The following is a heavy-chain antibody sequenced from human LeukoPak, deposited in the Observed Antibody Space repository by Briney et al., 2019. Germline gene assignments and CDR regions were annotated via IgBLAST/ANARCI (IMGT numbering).Heavy chain of an antibody. CDR2: IRSKANSYAT. CDR1: GFTFSTYA. V-gene: IGHV3-73*01. D-gene: IGHD2-2*01. J-gene: IGHJ6*02. Sequence: GGSLRLSCAASGFTFSTYAVSWVRQASGKGLEWVGRIRSKANSYATGYAASVKGRFTISRDDSKNTVYLQMNSLKTEDTAVYYCTRHSTTYYYGMDVWGQGTTVTVSS. CDR3: TRHSTTYYYGMDV.